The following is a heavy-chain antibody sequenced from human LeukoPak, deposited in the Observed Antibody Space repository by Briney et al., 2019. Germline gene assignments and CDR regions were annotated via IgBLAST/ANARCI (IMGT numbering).Heavy chain of an antibody. CDR1: GFTFSSYG. Sequence: GRSLRLSCAASGFTFSSYGMHWVRQAPGKGLEWVAVIWYDGSNKYYADSVKGRFTISRDNSKNTLYLQMNSLRAEDTAVYYCATQTGYSGSSFDYWGQGTLVTVSS. V-gene: IGHV3-33*08. D-gene: IGHD1-26*01. CDR3: ATQTGYSGSSFDY. CDR2: IWYDGSNK. J-gene: IGHJ4*02.